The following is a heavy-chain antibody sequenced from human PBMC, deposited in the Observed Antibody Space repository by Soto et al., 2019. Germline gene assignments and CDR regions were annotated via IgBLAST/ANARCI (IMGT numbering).Heavy chain of an antibody. Sequence: SETLSLTCTVSGGSISSYYWSWIRQPPGKGLEWIGYIYYSGSTNYNPSLKSRVTISVDTSKNQFSLKLSSVTAADTAVYYCARHQSIVVVVAADHWYFDLWGRGTLVTVSS. D-gene: IGHD2-15*01. J-gene: IGHJ2*01. CDR3: ARHQSIVVVVAADHWYFDL. CDR2: IYYSGST. CDR1: GGSISSYY. V-gene: IGHV4-59*08.